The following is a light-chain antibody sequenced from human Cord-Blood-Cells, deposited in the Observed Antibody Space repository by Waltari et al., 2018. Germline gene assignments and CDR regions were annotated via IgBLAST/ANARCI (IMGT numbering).Light chain of an antibody. J-gene: IGKJ3*01. CDR2: AAS. CDR3: QQSYSTPPFT. Sequence: QMTQSPSSLSASVGDRVTITCRASQSISSYLNWYQQKPGKAPKLLIYAASSLQSGVPSRFSGSGSGTDFTLTISSLQPEDFATYYCQQSYSTPPFTFGPGTKVDIK. CDR1: QSISSY. V-gene: IGKV1-39*01.